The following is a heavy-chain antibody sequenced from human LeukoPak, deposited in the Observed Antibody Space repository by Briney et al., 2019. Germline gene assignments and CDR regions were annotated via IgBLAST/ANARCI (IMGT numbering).Heavy chain of an antibody. D-gene: IGHD5-24*01. CDR3: ARDRFSTRVPLDY. Sequence: GASVKVSCKASGYTFTSYYMHWGRQSPGQGLEWMGIINPSGGSTSYAQKFQGRVTMTRDTSTSTVYMELSSLRSEDTAVYYCARDRFSTRVPLDYWGQGTLVTVSS. J-gene: IGHJ4*02. CDR1: GYTFTSYY. V-gene: IGHV1-46*01. CDR2: INPSGGST.